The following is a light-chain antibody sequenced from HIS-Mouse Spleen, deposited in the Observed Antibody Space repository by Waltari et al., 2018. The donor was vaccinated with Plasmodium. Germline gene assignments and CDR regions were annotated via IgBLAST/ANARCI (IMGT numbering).Light chain of an antibody. CDR3: YSTDSSGNQRV. CDR2: EDS. V-gene: IGLV3-10*01. CDR1: ALPKKY. Sequence: SYELTQPPSVSVSPGPTARITCSGHALPKKYAYWYQQKSGQAPVLVLYEDSKRPSGIAERCSGSSSGTMATVTISVAQVEDEADYYCYSTDSSGNQRVFGGGTKLTVL. J-gene: IGLJ3*02.